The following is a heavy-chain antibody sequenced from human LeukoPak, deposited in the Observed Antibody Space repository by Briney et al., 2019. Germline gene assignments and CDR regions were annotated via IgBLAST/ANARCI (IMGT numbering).Heavy chain of an antibody. CDR1: GFTFDDYA. J-gene: IGHJ4*02. CDR3: AKVSVGATTGYFGY. CDR2: ISWNSGSI. D-gene: IGHD1-26*01. Sequence: GGSLRLSCAASGFTFDDYAKHWVRQAPGKGLEWVSGISWNSGSIGYADSVKGRFTISRDNAKNSLYLQMNSLRAEDTALYYCAKVSVGATTGYFGYWGQGTLVTVSS. V-gene: IGHV3-9*01.